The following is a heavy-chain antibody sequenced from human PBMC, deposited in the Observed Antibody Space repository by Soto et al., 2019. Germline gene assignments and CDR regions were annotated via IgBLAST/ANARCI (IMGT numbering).Heavy chain of an antibody. V-gene: IGHV1-18*01. CDR2: ISAYYGTA. D-gene: IGHD3-3*01. CDR3: ARDASEPPWGSGYFRATYYYYYYGMDV. CDR1: GYTFTSYG. J-gene: IGHJ6*02. Sequence: ASVKVSCTASGYTFTSYGISWVRQAPGQGLEWMGWISAYYGTANYAQKFQGRVTITADESTSTAYMELSSLRSEDTAVYYCARDASEPPWGSGYFRATYYYYYYGMDVWGQGTTVTVSS.